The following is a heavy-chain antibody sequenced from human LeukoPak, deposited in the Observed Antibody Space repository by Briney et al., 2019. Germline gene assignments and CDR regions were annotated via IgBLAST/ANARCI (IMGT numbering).Heavy chain of an antibody. V-gene: IGHV3-48*03. D-gene: IGHD5-12*01. CDR2: ISSSGSTI. Sequence: GGSLRLSCAASGFTFSRYEMNWVRQAPGKGLEWVSYISSSGSTIYYADSVKGRFTISRDNAKNSLYLQMNSLRAKDTAVYYCARASAVATSPFDYWGQGTLVTVSS. CDR3: ARASAVATSPFDY. CDR1: GFTFSRYE. J-gene: IGHJ4*02.